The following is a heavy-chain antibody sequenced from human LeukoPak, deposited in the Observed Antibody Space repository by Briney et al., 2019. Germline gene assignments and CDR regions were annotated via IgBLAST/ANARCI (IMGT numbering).Heavy chain of an antibody. Sequence: SETLSLTCAVYGRSFSGYYWSWIRQPPGKGLEWIGEINHSGSTNYNPSLKSRVTISVDTSKNQFSLKLSSVTAADTAVYYCARGRKYSSGWYLDYWGQGTLVTVSS. CDR2: INHSGST. CDR1: GRSFSGYY. CDR3: ARGRKYSSGWYLDY. J-gene: IGHJ4*02. D-gene: IGHD6-19*01. V-gene: IGHV4-34*01.